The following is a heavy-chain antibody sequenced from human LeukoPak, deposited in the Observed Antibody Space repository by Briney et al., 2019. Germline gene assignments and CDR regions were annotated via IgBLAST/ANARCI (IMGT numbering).Heavy chain of an antibody. CDR2: IYYSGST. CDR3: LNDFFDD. J-gene: IGHJ4*02. V-gene: IGHV4-39*01. Sequence: SETLSLTCTVTGDSITRRSDHWGWVRQPPGKGLEWIGSIYYSGSTYYNPSFKSRVTISVDTSRNQFSLQFYCARNESVLGTTGLNDFFDDWGQGSLVTVSS. D-gene: IGHD1-26*01. CDR1: GDSITRRSDH.